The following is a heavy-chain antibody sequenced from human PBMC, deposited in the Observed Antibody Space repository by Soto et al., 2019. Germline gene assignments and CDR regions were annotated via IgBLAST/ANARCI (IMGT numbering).Heavy chain of an antibody. CDR3: AKDQRYS. Sequence: EVQVLESGGGLVQPGGSLRLSCAASGFTFSSYAMSWVRQAPGKGLEWVSSISGTGFTTYYADSVKGRFTISRDNSKNILYLQMNTLRAEDTAVYYCAKDQRYSWGQGSLVTVSS. D-gene: IGHD1-20*01. J-gene: IGHJ5*02. CDR1: GFTFSSYA. CDR2: ISGTGFTT. V-gene: IGHV3-23*01.